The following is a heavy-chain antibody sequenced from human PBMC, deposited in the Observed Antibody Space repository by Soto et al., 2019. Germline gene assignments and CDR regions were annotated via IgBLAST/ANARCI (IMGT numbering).Heavy chain of an antibody. D-gene: IGHD2-15*01. J-gene: IGHJ6*03. Sequence: QMQLVQSGPEVKKPGTSVKVSCKASGFTFTSSAMQWVRQARGQRLEWIGWIVVGSGNTNYAQKFQERVTITRDMSTSTAYMEMSSLRSEDTAVYYCAAGRTMVAARGYYYYSFMDVWGKGTTVTVSS. CDR1: GFTFTSSA. CDR3: AAGRTMVAARGYYYYSFMDV. V-gene: IGHV1-58*02. CDR2: IVVGSGNT.